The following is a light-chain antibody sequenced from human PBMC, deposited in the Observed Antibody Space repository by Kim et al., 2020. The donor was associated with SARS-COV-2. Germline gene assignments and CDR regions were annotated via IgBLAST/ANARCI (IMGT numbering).Light chain of an antibody. Sequence: VSPGQTASITCSGDKLGDRYACWYQQKPGQSPVLVIYQDTKRPSGIPERFSGPNSGNTATLTISGTQAMDEADYYCQAWDSSTYVFGTGTKVTVL. J-gene: IGLJ1*01. CDR2: QDT. CDR3: QAWDSSTYV. CDR1: KLGDRY. V-gene: IGLV3-1*01.